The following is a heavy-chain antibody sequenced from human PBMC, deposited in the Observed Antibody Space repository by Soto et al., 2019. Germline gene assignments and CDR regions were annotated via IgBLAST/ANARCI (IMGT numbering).Heavy chain of an antibody. CDR3: ARENWIVTFDY. CDR1: GFAFSSYW. J-gene: IGHJ4*02. Sequence: EVQLVESGGGLVQPGGSLRLSCAATGFAFSSYWMSWVRQVPGKGPEWVANIKQDGSEKYYVDSVKGRFTISRDNAKNSRYLQMSSLRAEDTAVYYCARENWIVTFDYWGQGTLVTVSS. V-gene: IGHV3-7*03. CDR2: IKQDGSEK. D-gene: IGHD1-1*01.